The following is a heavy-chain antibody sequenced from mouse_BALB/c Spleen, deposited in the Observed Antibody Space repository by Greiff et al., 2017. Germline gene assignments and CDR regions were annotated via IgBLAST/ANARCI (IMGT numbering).Heavy chain of an antibody. CDR3: ARGEAWNDPWFAY. CDR2: ISYSGST. J-gene: IGHJ3*01. D-gene: IGHD2-3*01. CDR1: GYSITSDYA. V-gene: IGHV3-2*02. Sequence: EVKLVESGPGLVKPSQSLSLTCTVTGYSITSDYAWNWIRQFPGNKLEWMGYISYSGSTSYNPSLKSRISITRDTSKNQFFLQLNSVTTEDTATYYCARGEAWNDPWFAYWGQGTLVTVSA.